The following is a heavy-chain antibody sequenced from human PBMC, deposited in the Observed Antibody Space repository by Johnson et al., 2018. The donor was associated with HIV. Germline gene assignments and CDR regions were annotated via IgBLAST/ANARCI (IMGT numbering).Heavy chain of an antibody. J-gene: IGHJ3*02. D-gene: IGHD6-19*01. CDR2: ISYDGPNK. CDR1: GFTFSSYG. CDR3: AKFAVSGFDI. V-gene: IGHV3-30*18. Sequence: QVQLVESGGGVVQPGRSLRLSCAASGFTFSSYGLHWVRQAPGKGLEWVALISYDGPNKYYSASVKGRFTISRDNSKNTLYLQMNSLRAEDKAVYYCAKFAVSGFDIWGQGTMVTVSS.